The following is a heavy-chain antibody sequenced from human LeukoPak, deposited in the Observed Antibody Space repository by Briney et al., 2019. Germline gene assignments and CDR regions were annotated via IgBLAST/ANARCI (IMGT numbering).Heavy chain of an antibody. Sequence: GGSLRLSCAASGFTFSSYAMHWVRQAPGKGLEWVAVISYDGSNKYYADSVKGRFTISRDNSKNTLYLQMNSLRAEDTAVYYCARGGIYCSSTSCAFPMGGYWGQGTLVTVSS. V-gene: IGHV3-30-3*01. J-gene: IGHJ4*02. CDR1: GFTFSSYA. D-gene: IGHD2-2*01. CDR3: ARGGIYCSSTSCAFPMGGY. CDR2: ISYDGSNK.